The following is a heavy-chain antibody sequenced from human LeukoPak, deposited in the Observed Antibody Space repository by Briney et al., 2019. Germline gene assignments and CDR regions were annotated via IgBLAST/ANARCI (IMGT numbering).Heavy chain of an antibody. Sequence: GGALRLSRVASGFTFINYAMYGVRPALGRGVEWVSYNSSSSTSTRYSADSIKGPFTTSRENAKNPLYLQMNRLRDEDTAVYYCARDYGAYDNYFQYWVQGTLVTVSS. J-gene: IGHJ4*02. CDR1: GFTFINYA. CDR2: NSSSSTSTR. V-gene: IGHV3-48*02. CDR3: ARDYGAYDNYFQY. D-gene: IGHD4-17*01.